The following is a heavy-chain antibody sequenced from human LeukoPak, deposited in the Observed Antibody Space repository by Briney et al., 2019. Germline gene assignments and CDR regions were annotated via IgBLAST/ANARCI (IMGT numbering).Heavy chain of an antibody. CDR3: AKGDSSGYYSHFDY. J-gene: IGHJ4*02. CDR2: ISSSGSTI. D-gene: IGHD3-22*01. V-gene: IGHV3-11*01. Sequence: KPGGSLRLSCAASGFTFSDYYMSWIRQAPGKGLEWVSYISSSGSTIYYADSVKGRFTISRDNAKNSLYLQMNSLRAEDTALYYCAKGDSSGYYSHFDYWGQGTLVTVSS. CDR1: GFTFSDYY.